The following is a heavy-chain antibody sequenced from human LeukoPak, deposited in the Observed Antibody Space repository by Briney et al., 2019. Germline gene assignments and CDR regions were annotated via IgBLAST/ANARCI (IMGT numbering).Heavy chain of an antibody. V-gene: IGHV1-69*13. D-gene: IGHD2-21*02. CDR3: ARELLFYY. CDR1: RYTFSNYD. J-gene: IGHJ4*02. Sequence: ASVKVSCKASRYTFSNYDINWVRQATGQGLEWMGGIIPIFGTANYAQKFQGRVTITADESTSTAYMELSSLRSEDTAVYYCARELLFYYWGQGTLVTVSS. CDR2: IIPIFGTA.